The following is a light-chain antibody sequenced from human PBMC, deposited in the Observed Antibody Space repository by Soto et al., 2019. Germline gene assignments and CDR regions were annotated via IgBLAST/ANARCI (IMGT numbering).Light chain of an antibody. V-gene: IGKV3-15*01. CDR3: QQYNNWPPWT. J-gene: IGKJ1*01. CDR2: GAS. CDR1: QSVSNN. Sequence: EIVMAQSPATLSVSPGERATLSCRASQSVSNNLAWYQQKPGQAPRLLIYGASTRATGIPARFSGSGSGTEFTLTISSLQSEDFAVYYCQQYNNWPPWTFGQGTKVEIK.